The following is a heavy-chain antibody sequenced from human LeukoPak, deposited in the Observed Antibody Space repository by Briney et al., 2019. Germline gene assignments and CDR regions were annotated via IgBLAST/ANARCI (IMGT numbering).Heavy chain of an antibody. J-gene: IGHJ4*02. CDR1: GFTFDTYA. CDR2: ISGRSGST. CDR3: AKVAPDFWSGYYYYFDY. V-gene: IGHV3-23*01. Sequence: GGSLRLSCTASGFTFDTYAMSWVRQAPGKGLEWVSVISGRSGSTNYADSVKGRFTISRDNSKNTLYLQMNSLRAEDTAVYYCAKVAPDFWSGYYYYFDYWGQGTLVTVSS. D-gene: IGHD3-3*01.